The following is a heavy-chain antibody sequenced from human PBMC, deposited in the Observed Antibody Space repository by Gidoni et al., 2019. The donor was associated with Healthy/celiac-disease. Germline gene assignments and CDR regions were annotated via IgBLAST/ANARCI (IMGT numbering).Heavy chain of an antibody. V-gene: IGHV3-33*01. Sequence: QVQLVESGGGVVQPGRSLRLSCAASGVTFSSDGMHWVRQAPGKGLEGVAVIWYDGSNKYYADSVKGRFPISRDNSKNTLYLQMNSLRAEDTAVYYCARAGPPRITMVQGVIPPYYFDYWGQGTLVTVSS. CDR3: ARAGPPRITMVQGVIPPYYFDY. J-gene: IGHJ4*02. D-gene: IGHD3-10*01. CDR1: GVTFSSDG. CDR2: IWYDGSNK.